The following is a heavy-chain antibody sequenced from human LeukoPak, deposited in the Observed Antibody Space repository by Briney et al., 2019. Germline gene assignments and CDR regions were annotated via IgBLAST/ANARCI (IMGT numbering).Heavy chain of an antibody. J-gene: IGHJ4*02. CDR2: IYYSGST. CDR3: ARDRDGGYYYDSSGYYYPLGY. D-gene: IGHD3-22*01. Sequence: NPSETLSLTCTVSGGSIRSYYWSWIRQPPGRGLEWIASIYYSGSTNYNPSLKSRVTISVDTSKNQFTLKLSSVTAADTAVYYCARDRDGGYYYDSSGYYYPLGYWGQGTLVTVSS. V-gene: IGHV4-59*01. CDR1: GGSIRSYY.